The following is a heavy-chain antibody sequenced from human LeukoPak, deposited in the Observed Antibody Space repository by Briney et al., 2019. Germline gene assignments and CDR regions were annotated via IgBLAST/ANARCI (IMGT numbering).Heavy chain of an antibody. J-gene: IGHJ4*02. Sequence: GGSLRLSCAASGFTFTSYWMSWVRQAPGKGLEWVANIKEDGSEKYYVDSVKGRFTISRDDAKNSLYLQMNSLRAEDTAVYYCARDIVPAGLFFDYWGQGTLVTVSS. CDR2: IKEDGSEK. D-gene: IGHD2-2*01. V-gene: IGHV3-7*03. CDR3: ARDIVPAGLFFDY. CDR1: GFTFTSYW.